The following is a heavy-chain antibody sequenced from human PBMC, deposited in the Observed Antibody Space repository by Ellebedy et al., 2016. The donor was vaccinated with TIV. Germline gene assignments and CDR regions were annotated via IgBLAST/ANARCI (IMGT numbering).Heavy chain of an antibody. Sequence: PGGSLRLSCKGSGYSFTSYWIGWVRQMPGKGLEWMGIIYPGDSDTRYSPSFQGQVTISADKSISTAYLQWSSLKASDTAMYYCARVEYSSSAGPFDYWGQGTLVTVSS. CDR3: ARVEYSSSAGPFDY. D-gene: IGHD6-6*01. CDR2: IYPGDSDT. J-gene: IGHJ4*02. V-gene: IGHV5-51*01. CDR1: GYSFTSYW.